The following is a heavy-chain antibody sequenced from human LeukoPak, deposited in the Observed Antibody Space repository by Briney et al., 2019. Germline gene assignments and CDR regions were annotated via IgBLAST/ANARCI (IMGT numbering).Heavy chain of an antibody. Sequence: SLRLSCAPSRFTFHDYAMHWVRHAPGKGLEWVSGITWNSGSIGYADSVKGRFTISRDNAKNSLYLQMNSLRAEDMALYYCAKDIGSTGWYYFDHWGQGTLVTVSS. D-gene: IGHD2-2*01. J-gene: IGHJ4*02. CDR2: ITWNSGSI. V-gene: IGHV3-9*03. CDR1: RFTFHDYA. CDR3: AKDIGSTGWYYFDH.